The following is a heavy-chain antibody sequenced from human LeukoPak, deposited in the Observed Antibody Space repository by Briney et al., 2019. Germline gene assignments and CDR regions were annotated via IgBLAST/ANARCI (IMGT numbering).Heavy chain of an antibody. D-gene: IGHD6-13*01. Sequence: PGGSLRLSCAASGINFRSSGMRWVRQAPGKGLEWVTFIQNDGSDKSYAASMKGRFTISRDNSKNTVYLHMNSLRADDTALYYCAREGGRAAAGRFDYWGQGTLVTVSS. J-gene: IGHJ4*02. CDR3: AREGGRAAAGRFDY. CDR2: IQNDGSDK. CDR1: GINFRSSG. V-gene: IGHV3-30*02.